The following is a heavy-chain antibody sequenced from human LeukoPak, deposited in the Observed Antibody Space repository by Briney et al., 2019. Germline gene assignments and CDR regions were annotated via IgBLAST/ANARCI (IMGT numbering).Heavy chain of an antibody. D-gene: IGHD3-10*01. J-gene: IGHJ4*02. V-gene: IGHV1-46*01. CDR3: GTIMVRGVISYDY. Sequence: ASVKVSCKASGGTFSSYAISWVRQAPGQGLEWMGIINPSGGSTSYAQKSQGRVTMTRDMSTSTVYMELSSLRSEDTAVYYCGTIMVRGVISYDYWGQGTLVTVSS. CDR1: GGTFSSYA. CDR2: INPSGGST.